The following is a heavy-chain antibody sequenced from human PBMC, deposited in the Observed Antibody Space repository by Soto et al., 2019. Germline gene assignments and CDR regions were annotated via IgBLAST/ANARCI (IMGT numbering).Heavy chain of an antibody. Sequence: QVQLVESGGGVVQPGRSLRLSCVASGFTFSNYGMHWVRQAPGKGPEWVAVIWYDGSNKDYADSVKGRFTISRDNSRNPLYLQMKSLRGGGKAVYYWASALEAGDYWGQGTLVTVSS. D-gene: IGHD3-10*01. CDR3: ASALEAGDY. J-gene: IGHJ4*02. CDR2: IWYDGSNK. CDR1: GFTFSNYG. V-gene: IGHV3-33*01.